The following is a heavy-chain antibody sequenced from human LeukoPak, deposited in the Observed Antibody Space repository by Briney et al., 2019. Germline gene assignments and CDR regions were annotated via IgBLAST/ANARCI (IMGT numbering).Heavy chain of an antibody. CDR2: INWNGGST. D-gene: IGHD3-10*01. CDR3: ARRRVTVVRGVDITSYYFDY. J-gene: IGHJ4*02. V-gene: IGHV3-20*04. Sequence: GGSLRLSCAASGFTFDDYGMSWVRQAPGKGLEWVSGINWNGGSTGYADSVKGRFTIPRDNAKNSLYLQMNNLRAEDTALYYCARRRVTVVRGVDITSYYFDYWGQGTLVTVSS. CDR1: GFTFDDYG.